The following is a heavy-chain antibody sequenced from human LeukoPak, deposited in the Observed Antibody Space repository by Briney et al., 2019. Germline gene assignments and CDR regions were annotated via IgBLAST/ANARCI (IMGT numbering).Heavy chain of an antibody. V-gene: IGHV4-4*07. D-gene: IGHD1-7*01. Sequence: PSETLSLTCTVSGGPISSYYWSWIRQPAGKGHGWVGRIYSSGITNYNPSFKSRVTMSVDTSKNQFSLKRSAVTAADTAVYYWARGPRYNGNYEDWFDPWGQGTLVTVSS. CDR2: IYSSGIT. J-gene: IGHJ5*02. CDR3: ARGPRYNGNYEDWFDP. CDR1: GGPISSYY.